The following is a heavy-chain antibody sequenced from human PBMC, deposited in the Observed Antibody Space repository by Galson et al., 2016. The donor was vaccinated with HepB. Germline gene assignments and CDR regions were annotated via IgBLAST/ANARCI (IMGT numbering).Heavy chain of an antibody. V-gene: IGHV4-31*03. Sequence: TLSLTCTVSGGSISSGGDYWSWIRHHPGKGLEWIGYIHYRGSTFYIPSLKSRVTMSVDTSKNQFSLNLSSVTDADTAVYYCARTSSSDAFDLWGQGTMVTVSS. CDR1: GGSISSGGDY. J-gene: IGHJ3*01. CDR2: IHYRGST. CDR3: ARTSSSDAFDL.